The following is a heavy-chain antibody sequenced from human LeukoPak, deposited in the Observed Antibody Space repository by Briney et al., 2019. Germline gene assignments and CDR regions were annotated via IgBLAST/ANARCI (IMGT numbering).Heavy chain of an antibody. Sequence: SETLSLTCTVSGASIGTSNIYWGWIRQPPGKGLEWTGGIHYSGSTYYDPSLKSRVTVSMDTSRNQFSLRLNSVTAADTAVYYCARHGQWLVRLDYWGQGTLVTVSS. CDR3: ARHGQWLVRLDY. D-gene: IGHD6-19*01. V-gene: IGHV4-39*01. CDR1: GASIGTSNIY. J-gene: IGHJ4*02. CDR2: IHYSGST.